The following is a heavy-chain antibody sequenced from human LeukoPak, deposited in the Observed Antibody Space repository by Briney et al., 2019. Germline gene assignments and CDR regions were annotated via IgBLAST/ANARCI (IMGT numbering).Heavy chain of an antibody. CDR3: ATRIAVAGFDY. D-gene: IGHD6-19*01. Sequence: ASVKVSCKASGYTFTAYYMHWVRQAPGQGLEWMGWINPNSGGTNHAQKFQGRVTMTRDTSISTAYMELSRLRSDDAAVYYCATRIAVAGFDYWGQGNLVTVSS. CDR2: INPNSGGT. V-gene: IGHV1-2*02. J-gene: IGHJ4*02. CDR1: GYTFTAYY.